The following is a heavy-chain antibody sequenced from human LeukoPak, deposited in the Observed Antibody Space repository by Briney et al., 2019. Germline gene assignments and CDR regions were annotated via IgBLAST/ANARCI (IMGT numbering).Heavy chain of an antibody. CDR1: GYTFTSHD. V-gene: IGHV1-8*01. J-gene: IGHJ4*02. Sequence: ASVKVSCKASGYTFTSHDINWVRQATGQGLEWMGWMNPNSGNTGYAQKFQGRVTMTRDTSISTAYMELSSLTSEDTAVYYCARASGNTGGFDYWGQGTLVTVSS. CDR3: ARASGNTGGFDY. CDR2: MNPNSGNT. D-gene: IGHD7-27*01.